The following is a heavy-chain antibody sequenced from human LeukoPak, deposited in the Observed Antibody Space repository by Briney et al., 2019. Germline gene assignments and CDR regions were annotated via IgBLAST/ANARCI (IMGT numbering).Heavy chain of an antibody. J-gene: IGHJ4*02. D-gene: IGHD6-13*01. CDR2: ISGSGGVT. CDR1: EFTFISYA. V-gene: IGHV3-23*01. CDR3: GKSGGTSWQKFPNFFDY. Sequence: GGSLRLSCASSEFTFISYAMTWVRQAPGKGLEWVSTISGSGGVTYYADFVKGRFTISRDNSKNTLYLQMNSLRAEDTAIYYCGKSGGTSWQKFPNFFDYWGQGTLVTVSS.